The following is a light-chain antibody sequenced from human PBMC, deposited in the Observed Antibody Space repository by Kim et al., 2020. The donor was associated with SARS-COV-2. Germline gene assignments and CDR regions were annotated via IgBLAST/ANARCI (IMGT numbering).Light chain of an antibody. V-gene: IGLV1-44*01. Sequence: GQGVTISCSGSSSNIKSNPVSCYQQFPGTAPKVLIYTNNQRPSGVPARFSGSKSGTSASLAISGLQSEDEADYYCAAWDDSLTGWVFGGGTQLTVL. CDR3: AAWDDSLTGWV. J-gene: IGLJ3*02. CDR1: SSNIKSNP. CDR2: TNN.